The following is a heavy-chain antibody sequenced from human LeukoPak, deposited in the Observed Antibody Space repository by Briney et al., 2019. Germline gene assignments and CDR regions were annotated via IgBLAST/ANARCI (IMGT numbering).Heavy chain of an antibody. V-gene: IGHV4-31*03. CDR3: ARVGGYFDKSGNFDS. Sequence: SETLSLTCTVSAGSISSGGYYWSWIRQHPGKGLEWIGYIYHSGSTYYNPSLKSRIGISVDTSKDQFSLKLSSVTPADTAVYYFARVGGYFDKSGNFDSWGQGLLVPVSP. J-gene: IGHJ4*02. CDR2: IYHSGST. CDR1: AGSISSGGYY. D-gene: IGHD3-9*01.